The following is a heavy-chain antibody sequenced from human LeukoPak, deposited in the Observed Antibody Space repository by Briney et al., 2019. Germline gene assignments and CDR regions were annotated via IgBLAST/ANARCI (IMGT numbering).Heavy chain of an antibody. J-gene: IGHJ4*02. CDR3: ARTSITMVRGVIGHFDY. V-gene: IGHV3-69-1*01. Sequence: PGGSLRLSCAASGFTVSSNYMSWVRQAPGKGLEWVSSISSSSYIYYADSVKGRFTIPRDNAKNSLYLQMSSLRAEDTAVYYCARTSITMVRGVIGHFDYWGQGTLVTVSS. CDR1: GFTVSSNY. D-gene: IGHD3-10*01. CDR2: ISSSSYI.